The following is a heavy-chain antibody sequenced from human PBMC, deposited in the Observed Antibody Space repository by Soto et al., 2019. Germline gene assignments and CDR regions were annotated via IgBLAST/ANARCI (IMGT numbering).Heavy chain of an antibody. CDR3: AKVWQWLPQEAFDI. CDR1: GFSFSDYY. J-gene: IGHJ3*02. CDR2: ISKSGSII. D-gene: IGHD6-19*01. V-gene: IGHV3-11*01. Sequence: GGSLRLSCAASGFSFSDYYMSWIRQPPGKGLEWVSYISKSGSIIHYADSVKGRFTISRDNAKNSLYLQMNSLRAEDTAVYYCAKVWQWLPQEAFDIWGQGTMVTVS.